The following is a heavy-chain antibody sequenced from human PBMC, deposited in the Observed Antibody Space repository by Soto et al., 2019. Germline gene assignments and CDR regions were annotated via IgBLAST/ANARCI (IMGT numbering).Heavy chain of an antibody. D-gene: IGHD4-4*01. CDR2: IYYSGST. CDR3: ASLHRDRDDYSNYSLGG. V-gene: IGHV4-61*01. J-gene: IGHJ4*02. Sequence: SETLSLTCTVSGGSVSSGSYYWSWIRQPPGKGLEWIGYIYYSGSTNYNPSLKSRVTISVDTSKNQFSLKLSSVTAADTAVYYCASLHRDRDDYSNYSLGGWGEGTLVTVSS. CDR1: GGSVSSGSYY.